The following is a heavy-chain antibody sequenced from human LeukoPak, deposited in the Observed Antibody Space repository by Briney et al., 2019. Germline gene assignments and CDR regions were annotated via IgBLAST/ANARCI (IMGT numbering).Heavy chain of an antibody. D-gene: IGHD4-17*01. CDR3: ARRTFGDYLWFDP. J-gene: IGHJ5*02. CDR2: IYPGDSDT. CDR1: GYIFTSYW. V-gene: IGHV5-51*01. Sequence: GESLKISCKGSGYIFTSYWIGWVRQMPGKGLEWMGVIYPGDSDTTYGPSFQGQVTISADKSISTAYLQWTSLKASDTAMYYCARRTFGDYLWFDPWGQGTLVTVSS.